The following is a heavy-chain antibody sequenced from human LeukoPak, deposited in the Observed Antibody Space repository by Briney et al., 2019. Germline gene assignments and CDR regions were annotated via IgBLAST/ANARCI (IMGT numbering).Heavy chain of an antibody. CDR3: AKGYGGRRLYFFDF. J-gene: IGHJ4*02. CDR2: TSNSGGST. CDR1: GFTFSSYA. Sequence: GGSLRLSCAASGFTFSSYAMSWVRQAPGKGLEWVSTTSNSGGSTYYADSVKGRFTISRDNSKNTLSLQMNSLSADDTALYYCAKGYGGRRLYFFDFWGQGTLVTVSS. D-gene: IGHD4-23*01. V-gene: IGHV3-23*01.